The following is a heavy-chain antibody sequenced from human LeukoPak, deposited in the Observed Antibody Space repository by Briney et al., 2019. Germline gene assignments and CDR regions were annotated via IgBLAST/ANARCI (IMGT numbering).Heavy chain of an antibody. CDR3: ARRFRVGDIHVDAFDM. Sequence: SETLSLTCTVSGGSISSHYWSWIRQPPGRGLEWIGHVFNSGTTDQNPSLKGRVTISLDTSKNHVSLRLTSVTAADTAVYYCARRFRVGDIHVDAFDMWGRGTMVTVSS. CDR1: GGSISSHY. J-gene: IGHJ3*02. V-gene: IGHV4-59*11. D-gene: IGHD1-26*01. CDR2: VFNSGTT.